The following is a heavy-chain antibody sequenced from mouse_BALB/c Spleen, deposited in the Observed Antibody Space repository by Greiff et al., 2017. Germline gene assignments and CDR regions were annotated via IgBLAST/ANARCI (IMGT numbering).Heavy chain of an antibody. CDR3: TRTMITTRGGGGYAMDY. CDR1: GYTFTSYW. J-gene: IGHJ4*01. V-gene: IGHV1-69*02. D-gene: IGHD2-4*01. Sequence: QVQLKQPGAELVRPGASVKLSCKASGYTFTSYWINWVKQRPGQGLEWIGNIYPSDSYTNYNQKFKDKATLTVDKSSSTAYMQLSSPTSEDSAVYYCTRTMITTRGGGGYAMDYWGQGTSVTVSA. CDR2: IYPSDSYT.